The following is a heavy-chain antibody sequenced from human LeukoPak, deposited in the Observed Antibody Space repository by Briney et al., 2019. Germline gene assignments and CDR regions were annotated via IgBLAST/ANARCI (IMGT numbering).Heavy chain of an antibody. CDR1: GGSLRSGSYY. D-gene: IGHD1-1*01. J-gene: IGHJ4*02. Sequence: PSQTLSLTCTVSGGSLRSGSYYWSWIRQPAGKGLEWIGRIYTSGSTNYNPSLKSRVTISVDTSKNQFSLKLSSVTAADTAVYYCARDAGTTPFDYWGQGTLVTVSS. CDR2: IYTSGST. CDR3: ARDAGTTPFDY. V-gene: IGHV4-61*02.